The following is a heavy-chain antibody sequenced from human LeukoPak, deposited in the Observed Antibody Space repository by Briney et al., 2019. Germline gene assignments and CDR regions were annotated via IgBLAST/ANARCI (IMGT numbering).Heavy chain of an antibody. CDR2: IYYSGST. CDR3: AREGGHCSSTSCYTRQGGFDY. V-gene: IGHV4-59*12. Sequence: PSETLSLTCTVSGGSISSYYWSWIRQPPGKGLEWIGYIYYSGSTNYNPSLKSRVTMSVDTSKNQFSLNVSSVTAADTAVYYCAREGGHCSSTSCYTRQGGFDYWGQGTLVTVSS. D-gene: IGHD2-2*02. CDR1: GGSISSYY. J-gene: IGHJ4*02.